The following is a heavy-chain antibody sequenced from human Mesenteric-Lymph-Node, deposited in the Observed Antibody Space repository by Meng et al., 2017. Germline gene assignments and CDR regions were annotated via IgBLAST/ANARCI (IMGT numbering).Heavy chain of an antibody. J-gene: IGHJ5*02. V-gene: IGHV4-30-4*01. CDR3: ARDRKHYGERGWFDP. CDR2: IYYSGST. Sequence: VQLQEVGPGLVQPSQTLSLTCTVSGGSISSGDYYWSWIRQPPGKGLEWIGYIYYSGSTYSNASLKSRVTISIDRSKNQFSLKLSSVTAADTAVYYCARDRKHYGERGWFDPWGQGTLVTVSS. D-gene: IGHD4-17*01. CDR1: GGSISSGDYY.